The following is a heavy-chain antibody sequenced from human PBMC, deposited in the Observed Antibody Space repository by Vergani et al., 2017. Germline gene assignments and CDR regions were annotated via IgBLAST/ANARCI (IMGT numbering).Heavy chain of an antibody. CDR2: IYYSGST. CDR1: GGSFSGYY. V-gene: IGHV4-34*11. CDR3: ARDSSGWYGNWFDP. D-gene: IGHD6-19*01. Sequence: QVQLQQWGAGLLKPSETLSLTCAVYGGSFSGYYWSWIRQPPGKGLEWIGYIYYSGSTNYNPSLKSRVTISVDTSKNQFSLKLSSVTAADTAVYYCARDSSGWYGNWFDPWGQGTLVTVSS. J-gene: IGHJ5*02.